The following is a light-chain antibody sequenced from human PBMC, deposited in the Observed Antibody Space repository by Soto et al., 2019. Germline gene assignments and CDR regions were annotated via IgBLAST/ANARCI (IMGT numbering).Light chain of an antibody. V-gene: IGLV2-8*01. J-gene: IGLJ1*01. CDR2: EVT. CDR3: SSYAGNYVYV. CDR1: IDDVGAYDH. Sequence: QSALTQPPSASGSPGQSVTISCTGTIDDVGAYDHVSWYKQYPGTAPQLMIYEVTKRPSGVPGRFSGSKSGNTASLTVSGLQAEDEADYYCSSYAGNYVYVFGSGTKLTVL.